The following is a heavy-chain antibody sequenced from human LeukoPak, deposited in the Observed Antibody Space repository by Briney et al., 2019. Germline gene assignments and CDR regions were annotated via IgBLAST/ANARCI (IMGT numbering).Heavy chain of an antibody. V-gene: IGHV3-30*18. CDR1: GFTFSSYG. D-gene: IGHD2-2*01. CDR3: AKSLYRYCSSTSCYGFDY. J-gene: IGHJ4*02. Sequence: GRSLRLSCAASGFTFSSYGMHWVRQAPGKGLEWVAVISYDGSNKYYADSVKGRFTISRDNSKNTLYPQMNSLRAEDTAVYYCAKSLYRYCSSTSCYGFDYWGQGTLVTVSS. CDR2: ISYDGSNK.